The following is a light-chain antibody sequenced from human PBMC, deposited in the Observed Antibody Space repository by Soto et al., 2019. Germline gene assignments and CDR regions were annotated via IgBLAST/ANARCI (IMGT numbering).Light chain of an antibody. V-gene: IGKV1-9*01. CDR3: QQLNAYPLT. CDR2: AAS. Sequence: DIQLTPSPSFLSASVGDRVTITCRASQAISTYLAWYQQASGKAPKLLISAASTLQRGVPSRFSGSGSGTQFTLTISSLQPEDFATYYCQQLNAYPLTFGGGTKVDIK. CDR1: QAISTY. J-gene: IGKJ4*01.